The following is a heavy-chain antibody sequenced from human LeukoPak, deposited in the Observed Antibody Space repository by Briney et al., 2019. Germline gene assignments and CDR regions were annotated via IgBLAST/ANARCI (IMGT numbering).Heavy chain of an antibody. J-gene: IGHJ4*02. CDR1: GYIFSTHN. CDR3: TTDHVGATVEFDS. Sequence: GGSLRLSRAASGYIFSTHNMNWVRQAPREGLEWVSYISISSTAIYYADSVKGRFTISRDNAKNSLYLQMDSLRAEDTAIYYCTTDHVGATVEFDSWGPGTLVTVSS. V-gene: IGHV3-48*04. CDR2: ISISSTAI. D-gene: IGHD1-26*01.